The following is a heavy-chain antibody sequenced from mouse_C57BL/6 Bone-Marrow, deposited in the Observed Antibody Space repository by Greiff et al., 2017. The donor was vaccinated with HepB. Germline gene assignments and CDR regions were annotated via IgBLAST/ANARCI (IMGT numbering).Heavy chain of an antibody. CDR3: TSLITTVVANYFDY. CDR2: IDPENGDT. D-gene: IGHD1-1*01. J-gene: IGHJ2*01. CDR1: GFNIKDDY. V-gene: IGHV14-4*01. Sequence: VQLKESGAELVRPGASVKLSCTASGFNIKDDYMHWVKQRPEQGLEWIGWIDPENGDTEYASKFQGKATITADTSSNTAYLQLSSLTSEDTAVYYCTSLITTVVANYFDYWGQGTTLTVSS.